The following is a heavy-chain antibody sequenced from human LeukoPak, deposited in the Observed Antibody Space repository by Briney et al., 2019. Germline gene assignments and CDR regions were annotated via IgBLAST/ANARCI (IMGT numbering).Heavy chain of an antibody. V-gene: IGHV1-8*01. D-gene: IGHD6-19*01. CDR2: MNPDSGNT. Sequence: GASVKVSCTASEYTFTSYDINWVRQATGQGLEWMGWMNPDSGNTGYAQKFQGRVTMTRNTSINTAYMELSSLRSEDTAVYYCARGTPSGWYGAVYWGQGTLVTVSS. CDR1: EYTFTSYD. J-gene: IGHJ4*02. CDR3: ARGTPSGWYGAVY.